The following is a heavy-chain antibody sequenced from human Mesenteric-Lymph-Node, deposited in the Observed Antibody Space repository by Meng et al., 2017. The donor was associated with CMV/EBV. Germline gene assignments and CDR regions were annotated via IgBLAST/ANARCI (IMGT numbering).Heavy chain of an antibody. CDR1: FNSYG. CDR3: ARDGHGLAAPGTISYYFDY. D-gene: IGHD6-13*01. J-gene: IGHJ4*02. V-gene: IGHV1-18*01. CDR2: INPFSGST. Sequence: FNSYGVSWGRQAPGQGLEWMGWINPFSGSTDYAQKLQGRVTMTTDTSTGTAYMDLRSLTSEDTAVYYCARDGHGLAAPGTISYYFDYWGQGTLVTVSS.